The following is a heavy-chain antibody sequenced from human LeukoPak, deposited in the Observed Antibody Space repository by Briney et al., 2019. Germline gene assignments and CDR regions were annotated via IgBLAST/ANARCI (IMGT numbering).Heavy chain of an antibody. J-gene: IGHJ6*03. Sequence: GGSLRLSCVASGFTFSSYAMHWVRQTPGKGLEYVSGINSNGGSTHYANSVKGRFTISRDNSKHTLYLQMGSLRTEDTAVYYCAREKWLRFDYYYMDVWGQGTTVTVSS. V-gene: IGHV3-64*01. CDR3: AREKWLRFDYYYMDV. D-gene: IGHD5-12*01. CDR1: GFTFSSYA. CDR2: INSNGGST.